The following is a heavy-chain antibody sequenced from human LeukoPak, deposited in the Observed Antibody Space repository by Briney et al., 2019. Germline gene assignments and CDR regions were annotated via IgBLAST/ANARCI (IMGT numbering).Heavy chain of an antibody. Sequence: GGSLRLSCSASGFTFSSYIMHWVRQAPGKWLEYVAAITSIGGSTYYADSVKGRFTISRDNSKNTLYLQMSSLRPEDTAVYYCVKDDSYYYGSGSSNDWGQGTLVTVSS. J-gene: IGHJ4*02. CDR3: VKDDSYYYGSGSSND. D-gene: IGHD3-10*01. CDR1: GFTFSSYI. V-gene: IGHV3-64D*06. CDR2: ITSIGGST.